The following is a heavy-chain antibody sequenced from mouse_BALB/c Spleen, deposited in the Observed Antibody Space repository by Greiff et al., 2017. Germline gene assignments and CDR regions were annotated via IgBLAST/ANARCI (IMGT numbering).Heavy chain of an antibody. J-gene: IGHJ3*01. Sequence: EVMLVESGPELVKPGASVKISCKTSGYTFTEYTMHWVKQSHGKSLEWIGGINPNNGGTSYNQKFKGKATLTVDKSSSTAYMELRSLTSEDSAVYYCARFGGYDYEAFAYWGQGTLVTVSA. CDR1: GYTFTEYT. V-gene: IGHV1-18*01. CDR3: ARFGGYDYEAFAY. D-gene: IGHD2-4*01. CDR2: INPNNGGT.